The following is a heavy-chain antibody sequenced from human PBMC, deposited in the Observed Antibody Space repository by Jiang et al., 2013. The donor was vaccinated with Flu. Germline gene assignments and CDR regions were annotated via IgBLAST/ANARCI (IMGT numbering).Heavy chain of an antibody. D-gene: IGHD4-17*01. CDR2: INPNSGGT. V-gene: IGHV1-2*02. CDR3: ALDPTVTTESTLYYYYGMDV. J-gene: IGHJ6*02. Sequence: PGQGLEWMGWINPNSGGTNYAQKFQGRVTMTRDTSISTAYMELSRLRSDDTAVYYCALDPTVTTESTLYYYYGMDVWGQGTTVTVSS.